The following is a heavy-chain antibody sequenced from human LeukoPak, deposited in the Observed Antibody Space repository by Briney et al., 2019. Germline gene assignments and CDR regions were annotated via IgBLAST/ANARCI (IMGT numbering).Heavy chain of an antibody. J-gene: IGHJ5*02. Sequence: SETLSLTCTLSGGSISSYYWSWIRQPPGEGLEWIGYIYYSGSTNYNPSLKSRVTISVDTSKNQFSLKLSSVTAADTAVYYCARSYSSSWYAFHWFDPWGQGTLVTVSS. CDR2: IYYSGST. V-gene: IGHV4-59*01. D-gene: IGHD6-13*01. CDR3: ARSYSSSWYAFHWFDP. CDR1: GGSISSYY.